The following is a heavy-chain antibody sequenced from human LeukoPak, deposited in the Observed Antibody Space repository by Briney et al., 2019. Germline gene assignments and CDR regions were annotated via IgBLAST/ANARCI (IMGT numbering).Heavy chain of an antibody. CDR1: GGSISSYY. CDR3: ARRPEQIVVVPAAMPDFDY. D-gene: IGHD2-2*01. V-gene: IGHV4-59*01. J-gene: IGHJ4*02. CDR2: IYYSGRT. Sequence: SETLSLTCTVSGGSISSYYWSWIRQPPGKGLEWIGYIYYSGRTTYNPSLKSRVTVSVDTAKNQFSLKLSSVTAADTAVYYCARRPEQIVVVPAAMPDFDYWGQGTLVTVSS.